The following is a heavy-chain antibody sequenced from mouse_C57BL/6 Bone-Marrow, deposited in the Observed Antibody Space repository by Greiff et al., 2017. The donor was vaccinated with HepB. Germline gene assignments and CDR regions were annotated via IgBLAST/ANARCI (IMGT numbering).Heavy chain of an antibody. Sequence: EVKLVESGGGLVKPGGSLKLSCAASGFTFSDYGMHWVRQAPEKGLEWVAYISSGSSTIYYADTVKGRFTISRDNAKNTLFLQMTSLRSEDTAMYYCAWKGGVYYGYDGGFAYWGQGTLVTVSA. V-gene: IGHV5-17*01. CDR1: GFTFSDYG. D-gene: IGHD2-2*01. CDR2: ISSGSSTI. CDR3: AWKGGVYYGYDGGFAY. J-gene: IGHJ3*01.